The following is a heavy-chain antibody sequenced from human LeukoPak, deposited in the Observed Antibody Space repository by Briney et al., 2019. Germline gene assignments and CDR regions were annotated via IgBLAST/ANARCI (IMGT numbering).Heavy chain of an antibody. CDR2: ISDSGEST. J-gene: IGHJ2*01. CDR1: GFTFSSCA. Sequence: GGSLRLSCAASGFTFSSCALSWVRQAPGKGLEWVSSISDSGESTNYADSVKGRSTISRDNSKNTLYLQMNSLRAEDTAVYYCAKGTGVFWYFDLWGRGTLVTVSS. CDR3: AKGTGVFWYFDL. D-gene: IGHD3/OR15-3a*01. V-gene: IGHV3-23*01.